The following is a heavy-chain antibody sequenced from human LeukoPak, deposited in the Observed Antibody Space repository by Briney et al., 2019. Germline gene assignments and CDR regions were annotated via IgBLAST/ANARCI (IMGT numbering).Heavy chain of an antibody. Sequence: SETLSLTCTVSGGSISSYYWSWIRQPPGKGLEWIGYIYYSGSTNYNPSLKSRVTISVDRSKNQFSLKLSSVTAADTAVYYCARGGADIVAPFDYWGQGTLVTVSS. CDR1: GGSISSYY. D-gene: IGHD5-12*01. CDR2: IYYSGST. J-gene: IGHJ4*02. V-gene: IGHV4-59*12. CDR3: ARGGADIVAPFDY.